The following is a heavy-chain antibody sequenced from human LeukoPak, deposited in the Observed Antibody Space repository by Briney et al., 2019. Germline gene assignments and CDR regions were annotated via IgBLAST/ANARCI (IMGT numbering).Heavy chain of an antibody. Sequence: GGSLRLSCAASGFTFSSYAMSWVRQAPGKGLEWVSAISGSGGSTYYADSVKGRFTISRDNSKNTLYLQMNSLRAEDTAVYYYAKDLCGYYLPRVSDYWGQGTLVTVSS. CDR1: GFTFSSYA. CDR2: ISGSGGST. J-gene: IGHJ4*02. D-gene: IGHD3-22*01. CDR3: AKDLCGYYLPRVSDY. V-gene: IGHV3-23*01.